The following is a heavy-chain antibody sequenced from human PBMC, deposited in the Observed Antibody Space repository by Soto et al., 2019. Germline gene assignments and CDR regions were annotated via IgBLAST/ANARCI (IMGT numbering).Heavy chain of an antibody. CDR3: ATYDSNYNDPCFDP. D-gene: IGHD4-4*01. CDR2: ISAYNGNT. J-gene: IGHJ5*02. CDR1: GYTFTSYG. Sequence: ASVKVSCKASGYTFTSYGISWVRQAPGQGLEWMGWISAYNGNTNYAQKLQGRVTMTTDTSTSTAYMELRSLRSDDTAVYYCATYDSNYNDPCFDPWGQETLVTVSS. V-gene: IGHV1-18*01.